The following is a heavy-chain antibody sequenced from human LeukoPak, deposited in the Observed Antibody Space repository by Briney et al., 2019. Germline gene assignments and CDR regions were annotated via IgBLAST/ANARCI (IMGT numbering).Heavy chain of an antibody. J-gene: IGHJ4*02. CDR3: AGGSGLAGGVPFDY. V-gene: IGHV3-30*04. D-gene: IGHD3-10*01. CDR2: MSYDGFSK. CDR1: GIAFSNSI. Sequence: GGSLRLSCVASGIAFSNSIMHWVRQAPGKGLEWVSAMSYDGFSKYYADSMKGRLTISRDDSKNTVYLQMKSLRPEDTAVYNCAGGSGLAGGVPFDYWGQGTLVTVSS.